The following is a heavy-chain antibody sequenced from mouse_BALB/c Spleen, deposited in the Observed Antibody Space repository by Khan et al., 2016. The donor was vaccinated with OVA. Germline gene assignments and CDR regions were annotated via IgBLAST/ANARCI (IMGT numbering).Heavy chain of an antibody. J-gene: IGHJ3*01. D-gene: IGHD2-1*01. CDR2: IDPENGNT. V-gene: IGHV14-1*02. CDR3: VRLGDGNYWFVY. CDR1: GFNITAYY. Sequence: VQLQQSGAELVRPGALVKLSCKASGFNITAYYLHWVKQRPEQGLEWIGWIDPENGNTIYDPKFQGKASITADTSSHTAYLQLSSLTSEDTAVYYCVRLGDGNYWFVYWGQGTLVTVSA.